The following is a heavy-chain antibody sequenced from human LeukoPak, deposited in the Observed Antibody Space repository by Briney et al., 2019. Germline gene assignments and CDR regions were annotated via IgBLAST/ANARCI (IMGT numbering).Heavy chain of an antibody. J-gene: IGHJ4*02. V-gene: IGHV4-30-4*01. D-gene: IGHD5-18*01. CDR2: IYYSGST. CDR1: GGSISSGDYY. Sequence: PSQTLSLTCTVSGGSISSGDYYWSWIRQPPGKGLEWIGYIYYSGSTYYNPSLKSRVTISVDTSKNQLSLKVNSVTAADTAVYYCARGGLWGNFDYWGQGTLVTVSS. CDR3: ARGGLWGNFDY.